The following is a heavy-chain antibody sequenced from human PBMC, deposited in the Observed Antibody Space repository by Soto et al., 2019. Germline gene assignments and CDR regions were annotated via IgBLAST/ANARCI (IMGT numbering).Heavy chain of an antibody. V-gene: IGHV4-59*01. CDR2: IYYSGSN. Sequence: SETLSLTCIVSGDSISSYYWSWIRQPPGKGLEWIGYIYYSGSNHYNPSLKSRLTMSVDTSKSQVSLKLTSVTAADTAVYYCAIENSSGRRFDYWGQGTLVTVSS. CDR3: AIENSSGRRFDY. D-gene: IGHD6-25*01. CDR1: GDSISSYY. J-gene: IGHJ4*02.